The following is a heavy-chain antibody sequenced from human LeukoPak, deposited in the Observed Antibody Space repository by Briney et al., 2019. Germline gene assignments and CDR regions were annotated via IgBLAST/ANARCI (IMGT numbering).Heavy chain of an antibody. CDR3: ARVRYHHYDLDV. V-gene: IGHV3-7*01. Sequence: GGSLRLSCAASGFTFSNYWMRWVRQAAGKGLEWVGNINHPANSQNTVDSVKGRFTISRDNAQNSLFLQMNSLRAEDSAVYYCARVRYHHYDLDVWGQGTTVIVSS. CDR1: GFTFSNYW. J-gene: IGHJ6*02. CDR2: INHPANSQ.